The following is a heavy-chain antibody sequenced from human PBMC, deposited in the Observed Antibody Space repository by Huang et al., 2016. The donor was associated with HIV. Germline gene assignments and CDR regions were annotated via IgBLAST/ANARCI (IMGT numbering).Heavy chain of an antibody. V-gene: IGHV1-8*03. Sequence: QVQLVQSGAEVRKPGASVRVSCKASGFPFTNYDFNWVRQASGQGLEWMGWMTRNSGNTGYAQKVQGRGTITRNTSINTAYMDLRSLRSDDTAVYYCARARGYYYDGRSYYSRYSFDSWGQGTLVTVSS. CDR3: ARARGYYYDGRSYYSRYSFDS. D-gene: IGHD3-22*01. CDR2: MTRNSGNT. J-gene: IGHJ4*02. CDR1: GFPFTNYD.